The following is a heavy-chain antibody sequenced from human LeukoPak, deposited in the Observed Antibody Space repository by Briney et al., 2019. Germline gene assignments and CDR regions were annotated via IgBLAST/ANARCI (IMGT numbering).Heavy chain of an antibody. CDR3: ARGVTMMRYY. Sequence: GGTLRLSCAASGFTFSSYGMSWVRQAPGKELEWVSAISGSGGSTYYADSVKGRFTISRDNAKNSLYLQMNSLRAEDTAVYYCARGVTMMRYYWGQGTLVTVSS. J-gene: IGHJ4*02. CDR1: GFTFSSYG. V-gene: IGHV3-23*01. D-gene: IGHD3-22*01. CDR2: ISGSGGST.